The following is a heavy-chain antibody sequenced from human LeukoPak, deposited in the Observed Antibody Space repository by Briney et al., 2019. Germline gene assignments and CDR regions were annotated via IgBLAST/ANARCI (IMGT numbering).Heavy chain of an antibody. D-gene: IGHD3/OR15-3a*01. CDR3: ARQTGSGLFILP. CDR1: GVSISSSNSY. V-gene: IGHV4-39*01. CDR2: IYYSGNT. J-gene: IGHJ4*02. Sequence: SETLSLTCTVSGVSISSSNSYWGWIRQPPGKGLEWIGSIYYSGNTYYNSSLKSQVSISIDTSKNQFSLRLTSVTAADTAVYYCARQTGSGLFILPGGQGTLVTVSS.